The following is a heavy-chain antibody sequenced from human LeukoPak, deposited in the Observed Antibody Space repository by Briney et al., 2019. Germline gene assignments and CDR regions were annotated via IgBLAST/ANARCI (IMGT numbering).Heavy chain of an antibody. D-gene: IGHD4-17*01. CDR2: IIPILGIA. CDR1: GGTFSSYA. V-gene: IGHV1-69*04. Sequence: ASVKVSCKASGGTFSSYAISWVRQAPGQGLEWMGRIIPILGIANYAQKFEGRVTITADKSTSTAYMELSSLRSEDTAVYYCARVPLPRPTVTSSLFNIWAKGKMVTVSS. CDR3: ARVPLPRPTVTSSLFNI. J-gene: IGHJ3*02.